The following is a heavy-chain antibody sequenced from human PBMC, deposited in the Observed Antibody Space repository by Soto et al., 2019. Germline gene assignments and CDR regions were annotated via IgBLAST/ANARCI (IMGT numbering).Heavy chain of an antibody. J-gene: IGHJ5*02. Sequence: KPSETLSLTCAVSGGSISSSNWWSWVRQPPGKGLEWIGEIYHSGSTNYNPSLKSRVTISVDKSKNQFSLKLSSVTAADTAVYYCARGDYDFWSGYFRWFDPWGQGTLVTVSS. CDR3: ARGDYDFWSGYFRWFDP. V-gene: IGHV4-4*02. CDR2: IYHSGST. CDR1: GGSISSSNW. D-gene: IGHD3-3*01.